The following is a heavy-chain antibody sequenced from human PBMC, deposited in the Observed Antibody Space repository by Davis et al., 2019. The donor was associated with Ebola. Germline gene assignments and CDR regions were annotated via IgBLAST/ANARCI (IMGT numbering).Heavy chain of an antibody. Sequence: PGGSLRLSCAASGFTFTSYSMNWVRQAPGKGLEWVSSISSSSSYIYYADSVKGRFTISRDNAKNSLYLQMNSLRAEDTAVYYCARDPAERAAVFTNWFDPWGQGTLVTVSS. D-gene: IGHD6-13*01. CDR3: ARDPAERAAVFTNWFDP. V-gene: IGHV3-21*01. CDR1: GFTFTSYS. CDR2: ISSSSSYI. J-gene: IGHJ5*02.